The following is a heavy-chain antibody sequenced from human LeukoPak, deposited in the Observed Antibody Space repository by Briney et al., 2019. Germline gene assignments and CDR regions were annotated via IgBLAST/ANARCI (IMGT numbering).Heavy chain of an antibody. CDR1: GFTFTSYS. Sequence: GGSLRLSCAASGFTFTSYSMNWVRQAPGKGLGWVSTISGGGGSTYYADSVKGRFTISRDNSKNTLYLQVSSLRAEDTAVYYCAKGGKWDVTPFDYWGQGTLVTVSS. D-gene: IGHD1-26*01. CDR3: AKGGKWDVTPFDY. V-gene: IGHV3-23*01. J-gene: IGHJ4*02. CDR2: ISGGGGST.